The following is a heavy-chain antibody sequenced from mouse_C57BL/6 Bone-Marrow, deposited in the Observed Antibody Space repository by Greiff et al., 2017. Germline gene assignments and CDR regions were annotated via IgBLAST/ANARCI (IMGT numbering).Heavy chain of an antibody. CDR3: ASSADC. CDR2: IYPGDGDP. Sequence: QVQLQQSGPELVKPGASVKISCTASGYAFSSSWMYWVKQRPGKGLEWIGRIYPGDGDPNYNGEFKGKATLTADKSSITAFMQLSSLTSEDSAVYFCASSADCWGQGTTLTVSS. V-gene: IGHV1-82*01. D-gene: IGHD6-1*01. CDR1: GYAFSSSW. J-gene: IGHJ2*01.